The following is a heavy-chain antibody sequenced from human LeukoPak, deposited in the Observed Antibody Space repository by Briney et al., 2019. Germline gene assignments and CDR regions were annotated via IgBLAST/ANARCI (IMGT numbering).Heavy chain of an antibody. CDR1: GYTFTRYD. CDR2: MNPNSGNT. Sequence: ASVKVSCKASGYTFTRYDINWVRQATGQGLEWMGWMNPNSGNTGYAQKFQGRVAMTRNTSISTAYMELSSLRSEDTAVYYCARERHYYGMDVWGQGTTVTVSS. CDR3: ARERHYYGMDV. V-gene: IGHV1-8*01. J-gene: IGHJ6*02.